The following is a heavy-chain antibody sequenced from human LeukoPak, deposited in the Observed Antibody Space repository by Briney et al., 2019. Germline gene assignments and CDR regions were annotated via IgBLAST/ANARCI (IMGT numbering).Heavy chain of an antibody. D-gene: IGHD3-22*01. CDR1: GFTVSSNY. Sequence: PGGSLRPSCAASGFTVSSNYMSWVRQAPGKGLEWVSVIYSGGSTYYADSVKGRFTISRDNSKNTLYLQMNSLRAEDTAVYYCARFDYYDSSGYQTYWGQGTLVTVSS. V-gene: IGHV3-53*01. CDR3: ARFDYYDSSGYQTY. CDR2: IYSGGST. J-gene: IGHJ4*02.